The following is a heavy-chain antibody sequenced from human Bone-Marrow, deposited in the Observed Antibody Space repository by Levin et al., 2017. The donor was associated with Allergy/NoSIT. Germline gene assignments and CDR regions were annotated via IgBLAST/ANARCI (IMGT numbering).Heavy chain of an antibody. CDR1: GFTFSSYG. CDR3: PKDFYIADTVMGLYYYYYGMDV. Sequence: PGGSLRLSCAASGFTFSSYGMHWVRQAPGKGLEWVAVISYDGSNKYYADSVKGRFTISRDNSKNTLYLQMNSLRAEDTAVYYCPKDFYIADTVMGLYYYYYGMDVWGQGTTVTVSS. J-gene: IGHJ6*02. CDR2: ISYDGSNK. D-gene: IGHD5-18*01. V-gene: IGHV3-30*18.